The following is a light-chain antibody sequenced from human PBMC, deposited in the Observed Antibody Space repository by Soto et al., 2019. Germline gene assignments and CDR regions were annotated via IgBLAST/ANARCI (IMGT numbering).Light chain of an antibody. CDR1: QTVGDR. Sequence: EIVLKQSPATLSSSPGERATLSCSASQTVGDRLAWYQHKPGQAPRLIIYEASNRAAGIPARFSGSGSGTDFTLTIPSLVPEDFAFYYCHQRQRWPRTFGQGTK. J-gene: IGKJ1*01. CDR3: HQRQRWPRT. CDR2: EAS. V-gene: IGKV3-11*01.